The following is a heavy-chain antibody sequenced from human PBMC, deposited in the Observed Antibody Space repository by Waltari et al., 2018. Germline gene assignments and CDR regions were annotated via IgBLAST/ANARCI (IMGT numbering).Heavy chain of an antibody. CDR1: GFPFSGSP. J-gene: IGHJ4*02. D-gene: IGHD2-15*01. CDR3: AREWGVMVGTAGFYFDY. V-gene: IGHV3-21*01. Sequence: EVQLVGSGGGLVKPGGSLRLSCAASGFPFSGSPMHWVRQAPGKGLEVVSSISSGSSYIYYADSVKGRFTISRDNAKNSLYLQMNSLRVEDTAVYYCAREWGVMVGTAGFYFDYWGQGALVTVSS. CDR2: ISSGSSYI.